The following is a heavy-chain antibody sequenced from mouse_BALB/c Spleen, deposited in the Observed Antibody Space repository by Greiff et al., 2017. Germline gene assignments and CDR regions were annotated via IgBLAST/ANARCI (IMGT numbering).Heavy chain of an antibody. CDR1: GYSFTGYN. CDR3: ARSPNWAYAMDY. J-gene: IGHJ4*01. V-gene: IGHV1S135*01. CDR2: IDPYNGGT. Sequence: VQLKQSGPELGQPGASVKISCKASGYSFTGYNMYWVKQSHRKSLEWIGDIDPYNGGTSYNQKSKGKATLTVDKSSSTAYMHRNSLTSEDSAIYYCARSPNWAYAMDYWGQGTSVTVSS. D-gene: IGHD4-1*01.